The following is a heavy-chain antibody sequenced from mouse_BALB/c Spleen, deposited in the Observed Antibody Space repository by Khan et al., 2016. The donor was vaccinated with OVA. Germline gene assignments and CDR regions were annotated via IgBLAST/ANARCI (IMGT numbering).Heavy chain of an antibody. Sequence: VELVESGPGLVAPSQSLSITCTVSGFSLSRYSVPWVRQPPGKGLEWLGMIWSGGSTDYNSALESRLSISKANSKSQVFLKMNSLQTDDTAMYYCARKKYGNYGSLDYWGQGTSVTVSS. D-gene: IGHD2-10*02. V-gene: IGHV2-6-4*01. J-gene: IGHJ4*01. CDR1: GFSLSRYS. CDR3: ARKKYGNYGSLDY. CDR2: IWSGGST.